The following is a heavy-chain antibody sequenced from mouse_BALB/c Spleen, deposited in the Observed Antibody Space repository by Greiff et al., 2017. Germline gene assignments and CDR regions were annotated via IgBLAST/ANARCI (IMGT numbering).Heavy chain of an antibody. D-gene: IGHD6-2*01. Sequence: VQLQQSGAELARPGASVKLSCKASGYTFTSYWMQWVKQRPGQGLEWIGAIYPGDGDTRYTQKFKGKATLTADKSSSTAYMQLSSLASEDSAVYYCAREGSLAWFAYWGQGTLVTVSA. CDR2: IYPGDGDT. J-gene: IGHJ3*01. V-gene: IGHV1-87*01. CDR1: GYTFTSYW. CDR3: AREGSLAWFAY.